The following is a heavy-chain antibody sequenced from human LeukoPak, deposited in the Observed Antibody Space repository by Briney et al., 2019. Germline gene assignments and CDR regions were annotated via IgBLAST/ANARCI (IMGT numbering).Heavy chain of an antibody. D-gene: IGHD3-10*01. CDR2: FDPEDGET. J-gene: IGHJ4*02. CDR3: ATGRLRYGSGSYYGAEAFDY. Sequence: ASVKVSCKVSGYTLTELSMHWVRQAPGKGLEWMGGFDPEDGETIYAQKFQGRVTMTEDTSTDTAYMELSSLRSEDTAVYYCATGRLRYGSGSYYGAEAFDYWGQGTQVTVSS. CDR1: GYTLTELS. V-gene: IGHV1-24*01.